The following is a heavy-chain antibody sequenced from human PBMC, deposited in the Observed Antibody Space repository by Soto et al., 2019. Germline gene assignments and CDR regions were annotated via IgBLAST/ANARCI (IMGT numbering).Heavy chain of an antibody. CDR3: AKSYSSIPLDY. CDR2: ISYDGSNK. D-gene: IGHD6-19*01. Sequence: GGSMRLSCAASGFTFSSYGMHWVRQAPGKGLEWVAVISYDGSNKYYADSVKGRFTISRDNSKNTLYLQMNGLRAEDTAVYYCAKSYSSIPLDYWGQGTLVTVSS. J-gene: IGHJ4*02. CDR1: GFTFSSYG. V-gene: IGHV3-30*18.